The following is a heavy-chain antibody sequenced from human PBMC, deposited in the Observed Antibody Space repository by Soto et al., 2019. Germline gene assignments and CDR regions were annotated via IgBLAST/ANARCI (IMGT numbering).Heavy chain of an antibody. CDR2: ISGSGGSP. J-gene: IGHJ4*02. CDR1: GFTFSSNYA. Sequence: PGGSLRLSCAASGFTFSSNYAMNWVRQAPGKGLEWVSTISGSGGSPYYADSVKGRFTISRDNSKNTLYLQMNSLRAGDSAIYNCAKEGTSGLYYFDYWGQGTLVTVSS. V-gene: IGHV3-23*01. D-gene: IGHD6-19*01. CDR3: AKEGTSGLYYFDY.